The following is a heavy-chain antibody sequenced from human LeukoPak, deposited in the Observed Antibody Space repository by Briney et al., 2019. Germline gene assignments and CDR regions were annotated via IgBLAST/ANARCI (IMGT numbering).Heavy chain of an antibody. V-gene: IGHV3-30*18. CDR1: GFTFSSYG. CDR2: ISYDGSNK. D-gene: IGHD2-15*01. Sequence: GGSLRLSCAASGFTFSSYGMHWVRQAPGKGLEWVAVISYDGSNKYYADSVKGRFTISRDNSKNTLYLQMNSLRAEDTAVYYCAKDDCSGGSCYSGFDYWGQGTLVTVSS. CDR3: AKDDCSGGSCYSGFDY. J-gene: IGHJ4*02.